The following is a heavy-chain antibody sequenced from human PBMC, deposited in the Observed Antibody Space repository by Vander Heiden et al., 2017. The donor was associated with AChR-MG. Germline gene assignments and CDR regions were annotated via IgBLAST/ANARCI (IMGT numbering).Heavy chain of an antibody. D-gene: IGHD3-3*01. Sequence: QVQLQASGPVLVHPSQPQSFPCTVYAGSISSGRCCWSWIRQPAGMGLDGIGCIYTSGSTNYNPTRKSRVTISVDTSKIQFSLKLSSVTAADTAVYDCARVHVLRFLEWSNGMDVWGQGTTVTVSS. V-gene: IGHV4-61*02. CDR2: IYTSGST. CDR3: ARVHVLRFLEWSNGMDV. J-gene: IGHJ6*02. CDR1: AGSISSGRCC.